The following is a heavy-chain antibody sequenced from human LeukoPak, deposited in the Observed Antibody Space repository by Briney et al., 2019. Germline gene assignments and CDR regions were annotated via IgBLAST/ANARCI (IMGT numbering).Heavy chain of an antibody. CDR1: GGSISSYY. CDR3: ARGVGATPGWFDP. D-gene: IGHD1-26*01. J-gene: IGHJ5*02. CDR2: IYYSGST. Sequence: SETLSLTCTVSGGSISSYYWSWIRQPPGKGLEWIGYIYYSGSTNYNPSLKSRVTISVDTSKNQFSLKLGSVTAADTAVYYCARGVGATPGWFDPWGQGTLVTVSS. V-gene: IGHV4-59*01.